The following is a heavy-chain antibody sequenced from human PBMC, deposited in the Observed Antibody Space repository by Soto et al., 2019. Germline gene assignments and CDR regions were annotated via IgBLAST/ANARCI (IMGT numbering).Heavy chain of an antibody. D-gene: IGHD4-17*01. CDR3: AKDYGGIDY. Sequence: GGSLRLSCAASGFTFSSYGMHWVRQAPGKGLEWVAVISYDGSNKYYADSVKGRFTISRDNSKNTLYLQMNSLRAEDTAVYYCAKDYGGIDYWGQGALVTVS. J-gene: IGHJ4*02. CDR2: ISYDGSNK. CDR1: GFTFSSYG. V-gene: IGHV3-30*18.